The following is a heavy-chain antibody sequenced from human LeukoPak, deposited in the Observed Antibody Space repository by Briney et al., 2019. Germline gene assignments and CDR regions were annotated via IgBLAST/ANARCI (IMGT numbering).Heavy chain of an antibody. D-gene: IGHD3-22*01. V-gene: IGHV3-23*01. CDR2: ISGSGGST. CDR3: AKDLKTITMIVVVISNDAFDI. J-gene: IGHJ3*02. Sequence: GGSLRLSCAASGFTFSSYAMSWVRQAPGKGLEWVSAISGSGGSTYYADSVKGRFTISRDHSKNTLYLQMNSLRAEDTAVYYCAKDLKTITMIVVVISNDAFDIWGQGTMVTVSS. CDR1: GFTFSSYA.